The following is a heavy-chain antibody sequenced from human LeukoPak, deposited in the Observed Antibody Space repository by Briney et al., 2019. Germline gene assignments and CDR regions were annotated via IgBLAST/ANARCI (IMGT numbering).Heavy chain of an antibody. CDR2: INHSGST. J-gene: IGHJ4*02. Sequence: SETLSLTCSVSGASMNNNNYYWGWIRQPPGKGLEWIGEINHSGSTNYNPSLKSRVTISVDTSKNQFSLKLSSVTAADTAVYYCARRLLWFGELNYWGQGTLVTVSS. CDR1: GASMNNNNYY. CDR3: ARRLLWFGELNY. V-gene: IGHV4-39*07. D-gene: IGHD3-10*01.